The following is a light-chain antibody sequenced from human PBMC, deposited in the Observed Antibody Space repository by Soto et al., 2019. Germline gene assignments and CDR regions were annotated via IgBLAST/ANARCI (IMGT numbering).Light chain of an antibody. J-gene: IGKJ1*01. CDR1: HSISSW. CDR2: DAS. Sequence: DIQMTQSPSTLSATVGDRVTINCRAIHSISSWLAWYQQKPVKAPKLLIYDASSLESGVPSRFSGSGSGTEFTLTISSLQPDDFATYYCQQYNSYWTFGQGTKVDIK. V-gene: IGKV1-5*01. CDR3: QQYNSYWT.